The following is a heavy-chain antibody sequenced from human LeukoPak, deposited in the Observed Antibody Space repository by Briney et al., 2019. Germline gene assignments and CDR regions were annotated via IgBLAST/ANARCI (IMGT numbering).Heavy chain of an antibody. CDR2: IIPVFGTP. CDR3: ARIEGDYGVFVF. V-gene: IGHV1-69*05. D-gene: IGHD4-17*01. J-gene: IGHJ4*02. Sequence: SVKVSCKASGGTFNTYAFNWVRQAPGQGLEWMGRIIPVFGTPHYAQKYQGRLTITTDEFASTVYMEPSSLRSQDTAIYYCARIEGDYGVFVFWGQGTLVTVSS. CDR1: GGTFNTYA.